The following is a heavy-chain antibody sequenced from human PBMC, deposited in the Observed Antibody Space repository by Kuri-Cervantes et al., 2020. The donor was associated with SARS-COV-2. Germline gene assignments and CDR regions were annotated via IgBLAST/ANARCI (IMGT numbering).Heavy chain of an antibody. CDR3: ARAYGDYVFREGLDS. D-gene: IGHD4-17*01. CDR1: GFLFSASA. Sequence: GGSLRLSCEVSGFLFSASAIHWVRQASGKGLEWVGRVTGKANNYATAYAASVKGRFTISRDDSKNMAYLQMNSLRVEDTALYYCARAYGDYVFREGLDSWGQGTLVTVSS. V-gene: IGHV3-73*01. J-gene: IGHJ4*02. CDR2: VTGKANNYAT.